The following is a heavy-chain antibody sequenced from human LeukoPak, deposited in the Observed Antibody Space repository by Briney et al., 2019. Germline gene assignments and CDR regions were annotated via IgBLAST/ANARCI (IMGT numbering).Heavy chain of an antibody. CDR1: GFTFGDYA. Sequence: PGGSLRLSCTASGFTFGDYAMGWVRQAPGKGLEWVGFIRSKAYGGTTEYAASVKGRFTISRDDSKSIAYLQMSSLKTEDTAVYYCTRDSDSSGYSTLFDYWGQGTLVTVSS. D-gene: IGHD3-22*01. J-gene: IGHJ4*02. CDR2: IRSKAYGGTT. V-gene: IGHV3-49*04. CDR3: TRDSDSSGYSTLFDY.